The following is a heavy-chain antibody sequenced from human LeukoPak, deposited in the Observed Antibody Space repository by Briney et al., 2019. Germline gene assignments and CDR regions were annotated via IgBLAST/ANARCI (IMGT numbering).Heavy chain of an antibody. D-gene: IGHD3-9*01. CDR2: ISAYNGNT. CDR1: GYTFTSYG. Sequence: ASVKVSCKASGYTFTSYGISWVRQAPGQGLEWMGWISAYNGNTNYAQKLQGRVTMTTDTSTSTAYMELRSLRSDDTAVYYCARDQGRLRYFDWFLWGQGTLVTVSS. V-gene: IGHV1-18*01. CDR3: ARDQGRLRYFDWFL. J-gene: IGHJ4*02.